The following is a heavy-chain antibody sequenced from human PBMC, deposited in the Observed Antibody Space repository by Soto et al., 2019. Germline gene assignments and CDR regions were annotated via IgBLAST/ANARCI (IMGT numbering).Heavy chain of an antibody. V-gene: IGHV1-3*01. J-gene: IGHJ5*02. CDR3: ARGVFYIVATMVVYNWFDP. CDR1: GYTFTNYA. D-gene: IGHD5-12*01. Sequence: ASVKVSCKVSGYTFTNYAIHWVRQAPGQRLEWMGGINANNGTTKYAQKFQGRVTITGDKSTSTAYMELSSLRSEDTAVYYCARGVFYIVATMVVYNWFDPWGQGTLVTVSS. CDR2: INANNGTT.